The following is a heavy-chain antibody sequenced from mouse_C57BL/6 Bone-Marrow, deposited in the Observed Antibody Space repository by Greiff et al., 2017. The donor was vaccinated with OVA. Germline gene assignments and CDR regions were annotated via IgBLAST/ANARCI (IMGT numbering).Heavy chain of an antibody. J-gene: IGHJ4*01. CDR1: GFTFSSYG. D-gene: IGHD4-1*01. CDR3: ASNWPLYAMDY. Sequence: EVHLVESGGDLVKPGGSLKLSCAASGFTFSSYGMSWVRQTPDKRLEWVATISSGGSYTYYPDSVKGRFTISRDNAKNTLYLQMSSLKSEDTAMYYCASNWPLYAMDYWGQGTSVTVSS. V-gene: IGHV5-6*01. CDR2: ISSGGSYT.